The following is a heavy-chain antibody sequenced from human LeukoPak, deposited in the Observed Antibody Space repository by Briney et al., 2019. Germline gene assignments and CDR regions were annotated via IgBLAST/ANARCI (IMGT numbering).Heavy chain of an antibody. D-gene: IGHD3-10*01. CDR2: IYYSGST. Sequence: PWETLSLTCTVSGGSIDNYYWSWIRQPPGKGLEWIGCIYYSGSTNYNPSLESRVTVSVDTSKTQFSLKLSSVTAADTAMYYCARGIRMVRAVIRRFRFDYWGQGTLVTVSS. CDR1: GGSIDNYY. CDR3: ARGIRMVRAVIRRFRFDY. J-gene: IGHJ4*02. V-gene: IGHV4-59*01.